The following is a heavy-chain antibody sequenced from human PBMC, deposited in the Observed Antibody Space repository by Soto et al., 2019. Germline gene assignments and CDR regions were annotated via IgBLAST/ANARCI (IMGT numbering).Heavy chain of an antibody. Sequence: LRLSCAASGFTFSTYAMNWVRQAPGKGLEWVSAISSSGDSTYYAESVRGRFSISRDNSINTLYLQMRSLRPEDTAVYYCAHPRGYGVFDAVDIWGQGTMVTVSS. J-gene: IGHJ3*02. D-gene: IGHD4-17*01. CDR3: AHPRGYGVFDAVDI. V-gene: IGHV3-23*01. CDR1: GFTFSTYA. CDR2: ISSSGDST.